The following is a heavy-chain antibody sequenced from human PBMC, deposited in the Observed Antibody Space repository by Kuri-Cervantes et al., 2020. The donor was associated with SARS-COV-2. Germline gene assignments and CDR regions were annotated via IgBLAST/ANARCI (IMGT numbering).Heavy chain of an antibody. CDR2: ISGSGGST. CDR3: ARDFTYNDILTGFVEKYYFDY. J-gene: IGHJ4*02. Sequence: GGSLRLSCAASGFTFSSYAMSWVRQAPGKGLEWVSAISGSGGSTYYADSVKGRFTISRDNAKNSLYLQMNSLRAEDTAVYYCARDFTYNDILTGFVEKYYFDYWGQGTLVTVSS. D-gene: IGHD3-9*01. CDR1: GFTFSSYA. V-gene: IGHV3-23*01.